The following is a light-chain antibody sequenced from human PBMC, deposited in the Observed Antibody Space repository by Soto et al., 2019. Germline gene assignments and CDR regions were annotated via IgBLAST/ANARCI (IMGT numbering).Light chain of an antibody. Sequence: EIVLTQSPVTLSLSPGERATLSCRASQSVSSYLAWYQQKPGQAPRLLIYDAPNRATGIPARFSGSGSETDFNLTISSLEPEDFAVYYCQQRSNWPTFGPGTKVDIK. J-gene: IGKJ3*01. CDR1: QSVSSY. CDR2: DAP. V-gene: IGKV3-11*01. CDR3: QQRSNWPT.